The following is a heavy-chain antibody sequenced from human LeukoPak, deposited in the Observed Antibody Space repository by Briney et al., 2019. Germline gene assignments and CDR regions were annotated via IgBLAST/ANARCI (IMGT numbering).Heavy chain of an antibody. J-gene: IGHJ6*03. CDR2: INTNTGNP. CDR3: ARDAGSGSYYIFHYYYMDV. Sequence: ASVKVSCKASGYTFTSYAMNWVRQAPGQGLEWMGWINTNTGNPTYAQGFTGRFVFSLDTSVSTAYLQISSLKAEDTAVYYCARDAGSGSYYIFHYYYMDVWGKGTTVTVSS. V-gene: IGHV7-4-1*02. D-gene: IGHD3-10*01. CDR1: GYTFTSYA.